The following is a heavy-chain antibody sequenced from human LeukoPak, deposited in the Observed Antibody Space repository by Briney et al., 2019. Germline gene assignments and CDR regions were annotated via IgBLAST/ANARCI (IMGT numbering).Heavy chain of an antibody. CDR3: AKDGQKYYYYGMDV. CDR2: ISYDGINK. Sequence: GGSLRLSCAASGFTLSTFWMTWVRQAPGKGLEWVAVISYDGINKYYAESVKGRFTISRDNSKNTLYLQMNSLRAEDTAVYYCAKDGQKYYYYGMDVWGQGTTVTVSS. CDR1: GFTLSTFW. J-gene: IGHJ6*02. V-gene: IGHV3-30*18.